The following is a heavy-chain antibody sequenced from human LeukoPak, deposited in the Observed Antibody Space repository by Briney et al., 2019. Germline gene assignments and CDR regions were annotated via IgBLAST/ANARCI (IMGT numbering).Heavy chain of an antibody. D-gene: IGHD3-9*01. Sequence: PSETLSLTCTVSGGSITSSYWSWIRQSPGKGLEWIGYIHYAGSTNYNPSLKSRVTMLIDTSKNQFSLKLSSVTAADTAVYYCARGRYSAGDNWFDPWGQGTLVTVSS. J-gene: IGHJ5*02. CDR3: ARGRYSAGDNWFDP. V-gene: IGHV4-59*01. CDR1: GGSITSSY. CDR2: IHYAGST.